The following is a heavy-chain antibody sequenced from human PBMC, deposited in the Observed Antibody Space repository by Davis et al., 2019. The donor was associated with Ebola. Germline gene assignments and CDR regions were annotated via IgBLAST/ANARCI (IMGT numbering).Heavy chain of an antibody. V-gene: IGHV1-46*03. CDR3: TTPGGQDSGYDVFDI. CDR1: GYTFINYY. D-gene: IGHD5-12*01. Sequence: ASVQVSCKASGYTFINYYMHWVRQSPGQGLEWMALINPNAGRTIYAQKFQGRVTVTRDTSTTTAYMDLPSLRSEDTALYYCTTPGGQDSGYDVFDIWGQGTMVTVSS. J-gene: IGHJ3*02. CDR2: INPNAGRT.